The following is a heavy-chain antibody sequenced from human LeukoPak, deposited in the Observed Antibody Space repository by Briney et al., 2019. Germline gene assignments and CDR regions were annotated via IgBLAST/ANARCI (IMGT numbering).Heavy chain of an antibody. CDR3: AKPSGSYSKRFGY. J-gene: IGHJ4*02. D-gene: IGHD1-26*01. V-gene: IGHV4-34*01. CDR1: GGSFSGYY. Sequence: AETLSLTCAVYGGSFSGYYWSWIRQPPGKGLEWIGEINHSGSANYNPSLKSRVTISVDTSKNQFSLNLSSEIAGVTAVDYCAKPSGSYSKRFGYWGPGTLVTVSS. CDR2: INHSGSA.